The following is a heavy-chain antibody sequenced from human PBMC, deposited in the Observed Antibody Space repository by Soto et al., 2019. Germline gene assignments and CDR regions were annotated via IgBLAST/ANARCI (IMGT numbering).Heavy chain of an antibody. D-gene: IGHD3-22*01. Sequence: GGSVRLSCAASGFTFSSYVMSWVRQGPGKGLEWVSSISSSGGNTYYADSVKGRFTISRDNSKNTLYLQMNSLRAEDTVVYFCAKDDSRCRNYDYWGQGTRVTVSS. CDR2: ISSSGGNT. V-gene: IGHV3-23*01. CDR3: AKDDSRCRNYDY. CDR1: GFTFSSYV. J-gene: IGHJ4*02.